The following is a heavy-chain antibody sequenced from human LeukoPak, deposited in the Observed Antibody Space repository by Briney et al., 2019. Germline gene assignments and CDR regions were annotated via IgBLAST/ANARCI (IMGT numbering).Heavy chain of an antibody. D-gene: IGHD6-13*01. CDR2: IYPGDSDT. CDR1: GYSFTSYW. J-gene: IGHJ3*02. CDR3: ARPRRSSSWYRLEAFDI. Sequence: PGESLKISCKGSGYSFTSYWIGWVRQMPGKGLEWMGIIYPGDSDTRYSPSFQGQVTISADKSISTAYLQWSSLKASDTAMYYCARPRRSSSWYRLEAFDIWGQGTMVTVSS. V-gene: IGHV5-51*01.